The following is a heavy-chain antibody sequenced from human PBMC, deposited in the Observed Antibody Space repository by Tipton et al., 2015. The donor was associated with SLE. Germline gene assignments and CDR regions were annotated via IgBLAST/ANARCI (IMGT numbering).Heavy chain of an antibody. CDR3: ARLGNPMSFDY. J-gene: IGHJ4*02. D-gene: IGHD3-10*02. Sequence: TLSLTCVVYGGSFSGYYWTWIRQPPGKGLEWIGEINHSGSTNYNPSLKSRVTISVDTSKNQFSLKLSSVTAADTAVYYCARLGNPMSFDYWGQGTLVTVSS. CDR1: GGSFSGYY. CDR2: INHSGST. V-gene: IGHV4-34*01.